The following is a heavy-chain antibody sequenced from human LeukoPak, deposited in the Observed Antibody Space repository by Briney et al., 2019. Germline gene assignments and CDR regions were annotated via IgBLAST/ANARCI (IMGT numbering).Heavy chain of an antibody. Sequence: GGSLRLSCEASGFTFSNYWMSWVRQPPGKGLEWVANIKEDGSEKDYVDSVKGRFTISRDNAKNSLYLQMNSLRADDTAVYYCAREVKEGRGYSYGYDYWGQGTLVTVSS. CDR1: GFTFSNYW. D-gene: IGHD5-18*01. CDR3: AREVKEGRGYSYGYDY. J-gene: IGHJ4*02. V-gene: IGHV3-7*03. CDR2: IKEDGSEK.